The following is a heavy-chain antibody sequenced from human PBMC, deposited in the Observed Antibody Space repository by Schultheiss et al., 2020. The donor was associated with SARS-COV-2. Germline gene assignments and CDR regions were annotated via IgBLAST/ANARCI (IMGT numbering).Heavy chain of an antibody. CDR2: ISGDGRST. CDR1: GFTFSNAW. CDR3: AKLHGPFDY. Sequence: GGSLRLSCAASGFTFSNAWMSWVRQAPGRGLEWVSGISGDGRSTDFADSVKGRFTISRDNAKNSLYLQMNSLRAEDTAVYYCAKLHGPFDYWGQGTLVTVSS. J-gene: IGHJ4*02. V-gene: IGHV3/OR16-9*01.